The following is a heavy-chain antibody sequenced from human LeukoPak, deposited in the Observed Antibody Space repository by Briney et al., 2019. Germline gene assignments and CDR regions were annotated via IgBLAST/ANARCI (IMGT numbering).Heavy chain of an antibody. CDR3: AKAGSSGTKESDY. V-gene: IGHV3-9*01. Sequence: GRSLRLSCAASGFTFDDYAMHWVRQAPGKGLEWVSGISWNSGSIGYADSVKGRFTISRDNAKNSLYLQMNSLRAEDTALYYCAKAGSSGTKESDYWGQGTLVTVSS. D-gene: IGHD6-6*01. J-gene: IGHJ4*02. CDR2: ISWNSGSI. CDR1: GFTFDDYA.